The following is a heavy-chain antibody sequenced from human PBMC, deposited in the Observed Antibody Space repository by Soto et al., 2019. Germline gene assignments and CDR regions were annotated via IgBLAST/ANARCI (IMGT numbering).Heavy chain of an antibody. D-gene: IGHD2-15*01. CDR3: ARPPPYCSGGSCYSS. Sequence: QVQLVQSGAEVKKPGSSVKVSCKASGGTFSSYTISWVRQAPGQGLEWMGRIIPILGIANYAQKFQGRVTITADKSTITAYMDLSSLRSEDTAVYYCARPPPYCSGGSCYSSWGQGTLVTVSS. CDR2: IIPILGIA. V-gene: IGHV1-69*02. CDR1: GGTFSSYT. J-gene: IGHJ5*02.